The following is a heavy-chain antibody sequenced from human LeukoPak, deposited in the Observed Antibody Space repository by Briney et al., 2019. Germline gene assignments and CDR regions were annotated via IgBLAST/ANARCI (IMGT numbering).Heavy chain of an antibody. D-gene: IGHD3-10*01. J-gene: IGHJ5*02. V-gene: IGHV4-39*01. CDR2: IYYSGST. CDR3: ARHDNSYYYGSGSSNWFDP. Sequence: PSETLSLTCTVSGGSISSSSYYWGWIRQPPGKGLEWIGSIYYSGSTYYNPSLKSRVTISVDTSKNQFSLKLSSVTAADTAVYYCARHDNSYYYGSGSSNWFDPWGQGTLVTVSS. CDR1: GGSISSSSYY.